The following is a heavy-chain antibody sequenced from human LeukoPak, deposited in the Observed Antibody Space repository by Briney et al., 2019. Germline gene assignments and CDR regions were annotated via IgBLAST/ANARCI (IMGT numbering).Heavy chain of an antibody. Sequence: GGSLRLSCAASGNYWMHWVRQAPGKGLVWVSHINSDGSWTSYADSVKGRFTLSRDYPKNTLYLQMNSLRAEDTAVYFCAKYSGSYYYPPNWDSWGQGTLVTVSS. CDR2: INSDGSWT. V-gene: IGHV3-74*01. J-gene: IGHJ4*02. D-gene: IGHD1-26*01. CDR1: GNYW. CDR3: AKYSGSYYYPPNWDS.